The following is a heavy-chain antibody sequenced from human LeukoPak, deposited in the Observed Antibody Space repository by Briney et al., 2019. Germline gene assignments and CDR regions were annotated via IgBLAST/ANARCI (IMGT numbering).Heavy chain of an antibody. J-gene: IGHJ4*02. V-gene: IGHV4-39*07. CDR1: GGSIGSSSYY. CDR3: AGQWLVHYRDFDY. D-gene: IGHD6-19*01. CDR2: IYYSGST. Sequence: PSETLSLTCTVSGGSIGSSSYYWGWIRQPPGKGLEWIGSIYYSGSTYYNPSLKSRVTISVDTSKNQFSLKLSSVTAADTAVCYCAGQWLVHYRDFDYWGQGTLVTVSS.